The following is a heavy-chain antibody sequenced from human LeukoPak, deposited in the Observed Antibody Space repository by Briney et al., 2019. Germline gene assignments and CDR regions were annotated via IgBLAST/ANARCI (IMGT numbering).Heavy chain of an antibody. V-gene: IGHV4-30-4*01. J-gene: IGHJ4*02. CDR3: ASYYHGFDY. CDR2: IYYSGST. D-gene: IGHD3-10*01. Sequence: SQTLSLTCTVSGGSISSGNYYYSWIRQPPRKGLEWIGYIYYSGSTYYNPSLKSRVTISVDTSNNQFSLKLSSVTAADTAVYYCASYYHGFDYWAREPWSPSPQ. CDR1: GGSISSGNYY.